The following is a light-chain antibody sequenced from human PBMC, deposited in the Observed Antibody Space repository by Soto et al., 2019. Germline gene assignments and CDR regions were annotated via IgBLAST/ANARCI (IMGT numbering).Light chain of an antibody. CDR3: QQYGGSPRVT. J-gene: IGKJ4*01. V-gene: IGKV3-20*01. Sequence: EIVLTQSPGTLSLSPGERVTLSCRASQSVSSNYLAWYQQKPGQAPRLLIYSASSRATGIPDRFSGSGSGTDFSLNIHRLEPEEFAVYYCQQYGGSPRVTFGGGTKVEIK. CDR1: QSVSSNY. CDR2: SAS.